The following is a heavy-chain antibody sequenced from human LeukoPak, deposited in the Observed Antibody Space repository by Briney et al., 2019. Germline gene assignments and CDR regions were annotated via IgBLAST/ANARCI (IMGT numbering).Heavy chain of an antibody. CDR1: GGSISSYY. J-gene: IGHJ3*02. D-gene: IGHD5-18*01. Sequence: PSETLSLTCTVSGGSISSYYWSWIRQPPGKGLEWIGYIYYSGSTNYNPSLKSRVTISVDTSKNQFSLKLSSVTTADTAVYYCARTPWIQDAFDIWGQGTMVTVSS. V-gene: IGHV4-59*01. CDR3: ARTPWIQDAFDI. CDR2: IYYSGST.